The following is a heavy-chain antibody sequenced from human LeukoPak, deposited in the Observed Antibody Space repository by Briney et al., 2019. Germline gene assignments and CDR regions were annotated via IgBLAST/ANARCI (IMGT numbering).Heavy chain of an antibody. Sequence: GGSLRLSCAASGFTFSSYAMHWVRQAPGKGLEWVAVISYDGSNKYYADSVKGRFTVSRDNAKNSLYLQMNSLRAEDTAVYYCAREVRPGYYDSSGYVDYWGQGTLVTVSS. D-gene: IGHD3-22*01. CDR2: ISYDGSNK. CDR3: AREVRPGYYDSSGYVDY. V-gene: IGHV3-30-3*01. CDR1: GFTFSSYA. J-gene: IGHJ4*02.